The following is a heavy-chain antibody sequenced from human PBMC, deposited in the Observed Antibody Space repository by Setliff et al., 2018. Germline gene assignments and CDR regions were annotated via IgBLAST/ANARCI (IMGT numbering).Heavy chain of an antibody. CDR1: GGSISSSSYY. D-gene: IGHD5-18*01. V-gene: IGHV4-39*07. CDR2: INHSGST. CDR3: ARGRIQLWKYYFDY. Sequence: SETLSLTCTVSGGSISSSSYYWGWIRQPPGKGLEWIGEINHSGSTNYNPSLKSRVTISVDTSKNQFSLKLSSVTAADTAVYYCARGRIQLWKYYFDYWGQGTLVTVS. J-gene: IGHJ4*02.